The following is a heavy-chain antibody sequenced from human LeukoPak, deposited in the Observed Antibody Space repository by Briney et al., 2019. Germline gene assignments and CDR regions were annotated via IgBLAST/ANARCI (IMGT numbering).Heavy chain of an antibody. D-gene: IGHD6-13*01. V-gene: IGHV3-13*01. Sequence: GGSLRLSCAASGFTFSSYDMHWVRQATGKGLEWVSAIGTAGDTYYPGSVKGRFTISRENAKNSLYLQMNSLRAEDTAVYYCARGAIAAAGTFYYYGMDVWGQGTTVTVSS. J-gene: IGHJ6*02. CDR2: IGTAGDT. CDR3: ARGAIAAAGTFYYYGMDV. CDR1: GFTFSSYD.